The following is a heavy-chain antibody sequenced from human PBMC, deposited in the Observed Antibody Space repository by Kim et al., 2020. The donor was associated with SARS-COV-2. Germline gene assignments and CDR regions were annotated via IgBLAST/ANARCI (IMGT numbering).Heavy chain of an antibody. Sequence: GGSLRLSCVASEFTFSRTWIHWVRQAPGKGLVWVSRINYDGSGTGYATSVKGRFTISRDTAKNTVYLELNSLRAEDTALYYCVNGQVGSTFDRWGQGTLVTVSS. CDR1: EFTFSRTW. V-gene: IGHV3-74*01. CDR2: INYDGSGT. CDR3: VNGQVGSTFDR. J-gene: IGHJ5*02. D-gene: IGHD1-26*01.